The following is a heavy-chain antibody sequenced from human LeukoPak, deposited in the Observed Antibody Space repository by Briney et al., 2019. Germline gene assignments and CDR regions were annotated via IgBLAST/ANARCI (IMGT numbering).Heavy chain of an antibody. CDR3: ARPDCGGDCYSPINVFDI. Sequence: GESLKISCKGSGYSFTNYWIGWVRQMPGKGLEWMGIIYPNDYDTRYSPSFQGQVTISADKSINTAYLQWSSLEASDTAMYYCARPDCGGDCYSPINVFDIWGQGTMVTVSS. D-gene: IGHD2-21*02. CDR1: GYSFTNYW. CDR2: IYPNDYDT. J-gene: IGHJ3*02. V-gene: IGHV5-51*01.